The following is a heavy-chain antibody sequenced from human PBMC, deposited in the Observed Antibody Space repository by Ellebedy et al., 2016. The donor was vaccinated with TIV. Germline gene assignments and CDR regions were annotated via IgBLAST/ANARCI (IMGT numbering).Heavy chain of an antibody. CDR3: ARVPVLAAAGTTDY. CDR1: GFTFSNCW. D-gene: IGHD6-13*01. V-gene: IGHV3-7*03. J-gene: IGHJ4*02. CDR2: INQDGSVI. Sequence: GESLKISXGASGFTFSNCWMSWVRQAPGKGLEWVANINQDGSVIYYVDSVKGRFTISRDNAKNSLSLQMNSLRDEDTAVYYCARVPVLAAAGTTDYWGQGTLVTVSS.